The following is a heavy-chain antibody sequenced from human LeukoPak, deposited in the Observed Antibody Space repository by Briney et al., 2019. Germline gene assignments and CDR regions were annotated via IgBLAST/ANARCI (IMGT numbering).Heavy chain of an antibody. CDR1: GYTFTGYY. J-gene: IGHJ4*02. CDR3: ARGRFEYSSPSGY. D-gene: IGHD6-6*01. Sequence: ASVKVSCKASGYTFTGYYMHWVRQAPGQGLEWMGWINPNSGGTNYAQKFQGRVTMTRDTSISTAYTELSRLRSDDTAVYYCARGRFEYSSPSGYWGQGTLVTVSS. CDR2: INPNSGGT. V-gene: IGHV1-2*02.